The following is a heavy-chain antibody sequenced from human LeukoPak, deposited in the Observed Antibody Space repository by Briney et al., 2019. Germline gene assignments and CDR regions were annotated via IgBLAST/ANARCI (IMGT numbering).Heavy chain of an antibody. D-gene: IGHD3-22*01. Sequence: ASVKVSCKASGYTFTNYGISWVRQAPGQGLEWMGWISAYNGNTKYAQKFQGRATMTTETSTSTAYLELRSLRSEDTAFYYCAWTYHDSSGKSNWFDPWGQGTLVTVSS. CDR3: AWTYHDSSGKSNWFDP. V-gene: IGHV1-18*01. CDR1: GYTFTNYG. J-gene: IGHJ5*02. CDR2: ISAYNGNT.